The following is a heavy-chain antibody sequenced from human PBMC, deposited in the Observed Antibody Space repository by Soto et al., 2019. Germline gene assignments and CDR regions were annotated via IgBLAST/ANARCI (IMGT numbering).Heavy chain of an antibody. CDR1: GFTFSSYA. CDR3: AREYSYGYRYFDY. CDR2: ISYDGSNK. Sequence: GGSLRLSCAASGFTFSSYAMHWVRQAPGKGLEWVAVISYDGSNKYYADSVKGRFTISRDNSKNTLYLQMNSLRAEDTAVYYCAREYSYGYRYFDYWGQGTLVTVSS. J-gene: IGHJ4*02. V-gene: IGHV3-30-3*01. D-gene: IGHD5-18*01.